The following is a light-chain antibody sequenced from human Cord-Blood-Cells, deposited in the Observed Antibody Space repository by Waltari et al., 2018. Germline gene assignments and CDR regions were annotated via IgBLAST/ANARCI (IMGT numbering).Light chain of an antibody. CDR3: SSYTSSSTLV. V-gene: IGLV2-14*03. CDR1: SSDVGGYNT. Sequence: QSALTQPASVSGSPGPSITISCPRTSSDVGGYNTVSWYQQHPGKAPKLMIYDVSNRPSGVSNRFSGSKSGNTASLTISGLQAEDEADYYCSSYTSSSTLVFGGGTKLTVL. J-gene: IGLJ3*02. CDR2: DVS.